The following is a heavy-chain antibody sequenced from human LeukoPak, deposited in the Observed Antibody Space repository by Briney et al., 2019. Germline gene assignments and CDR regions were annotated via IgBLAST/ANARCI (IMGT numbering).Heavy chain of an antibody. CDR1: RFSLGDYY. J-gene: IGHJ4*02. CDR2: ISRSGSSM. D-gene: IGHD2/OR15-2a*01. CDR3: ARNFRERSMPIDY. Sequence: GGSLRLSCTASRFSLGDYYMSWIRQAPGKGLEWVSYISRSGSSMSYAGSVKGRFTISRDNAKNSLFLQMNSLTAEDTALYYCARNFRERSMPIDYWGQGSLVTVSS. V-gene: IGHV3-11*01.